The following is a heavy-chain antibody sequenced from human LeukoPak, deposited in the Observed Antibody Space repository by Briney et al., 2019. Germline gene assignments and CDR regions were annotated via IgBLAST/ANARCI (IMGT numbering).Heavy chain of an antibody. Sequence: GGSLRLSCAASGFTVSDYAMSWVRQAPGQGLEWVSGISGSGGTTYYADSVKGRFTISRDNSKNMVYLEMKSLRVEDTAVYYCAKDQSLVILRYFDYWGQGILVTVSS. J-gene: IGHJ4*02. CDR1: GFTVSDYA. CDR2: ISGSGGTT. V-gene: IGHV3-23*01. CDR3: AKDQSLVILRYFDY. D-gene: IGHD2/OR15-2a*01.